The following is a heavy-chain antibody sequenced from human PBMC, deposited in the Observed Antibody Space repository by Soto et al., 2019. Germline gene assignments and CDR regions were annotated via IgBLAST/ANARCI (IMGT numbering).Heavy chain of an antibody. D-gene: IGHD6-13*01. CDR2: IYPGDSDT. CDR1: GYTFTNYW. Sequence: PGESLKISCRVSGYTFTNYWIAWVRQMPGKGLEWMGIIYPGDSDTRYSPSFQGQVTISVDKSINTAYLRWSSLKASDSAMYYCARVWEMATVAACDYWGQGTLVTVSS. V-gene: IGHV5-51*01. CDR3: ARVWEMATVAACDY. J-gene: IGHJ4*02.